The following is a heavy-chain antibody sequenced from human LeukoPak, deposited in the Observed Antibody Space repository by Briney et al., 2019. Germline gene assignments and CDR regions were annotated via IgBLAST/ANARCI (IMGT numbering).Heavy chain of an antibody. CDR3: AHSTSSLPTDS. CDR1: GGPFSIYY. J-gene: IGHJ4*02. Sequence: PSETLSLTCAVYGGPFSIYYWTWVRQSPGKGLEWIGEINHNKSTNHNPSLKSRVTISVDMSKNQSSLNLTSVTAADTAVYYCAHSTSSLPTDSWGQGNLVIVSS. D-gene: IGHD6-6*01. V-gene: IGHV4-34*01. CDR2: INHNKST.